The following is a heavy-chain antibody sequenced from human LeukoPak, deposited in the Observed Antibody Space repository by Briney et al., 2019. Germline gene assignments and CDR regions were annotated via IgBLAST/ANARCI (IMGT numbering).Heavy chain of an antibody. CDR3: ARETDYFDNNHYFDY. J-gene: IGHJ4*02. Sequence: SETLSLTCTVSGGSISSGGYYWSWIRQHPGKGLEWIGYIYYSENTYFNPSLKSRVIISVDTSKNQFSLKLNSVTAADTAVYYCARETDYFDNNHYFDYWGQGTLVTVSS. V-gene: IGHV4-31*03. CDR1: GGSISSGGYY. CDR2: IYYSENT. D-gene: IGHD3-22*01.